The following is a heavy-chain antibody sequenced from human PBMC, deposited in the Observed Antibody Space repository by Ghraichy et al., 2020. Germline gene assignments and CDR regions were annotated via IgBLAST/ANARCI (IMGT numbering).Heavy chain of an antibody. Sequence: GGSLRLSCAASGFTFSSYSMNWVRQAPGKGLEWVSSISSSSSYIYYADSVKGRFTISRDNAKNSLYLQMNSLRAEDTAVYYCARGARDGYLLDYWGQGTLVTVSS. D-gene: IGHD5-24*01. CDR1: GFTFSSYS. CDR3: ARGARDGYLLDY. J-gene: IGHJ4*02. V-gene: IGHV3-21*01. CDR2: ISSSSSYI.